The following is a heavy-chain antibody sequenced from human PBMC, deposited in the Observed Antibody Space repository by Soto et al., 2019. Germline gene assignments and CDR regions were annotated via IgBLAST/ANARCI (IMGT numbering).Heavy chain of an antibody. CDR1: GGSIGSGGYY. CDR2: NYYSGIT. V-gene: IGHV4-31*03. Sequence: PSETLSLTCTVSGGSIGSGGYYWSWIRQHPGKGLEWIGYNYYSGITYYNPSLKSRVTISVDTSKNQFSLKLSSVTAADTAVYYCARSPGYYFDYWGQGTLVTVYS. CDR3: ARSPGYYFDY. J-gene: IGHJ4*02.